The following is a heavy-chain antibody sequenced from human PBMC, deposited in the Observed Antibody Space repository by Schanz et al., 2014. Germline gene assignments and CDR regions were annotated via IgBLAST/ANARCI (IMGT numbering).Heavy chain of an antibody. CDR3: IRGDIMVVPVAHF. J-gene: IGHJ4*02. D-gene: IGHD2-2*01. CDR1: GFTMITYA. CDR2: ITYEGSNT. Sequence: QVQLVESGGGVVQPGRSLRLSCAASGFTMITYAMHWVRQPPGKGLEWVAIITYEGSNTYHADSVKGRFTISRDNSKNTLYRQMNSRRAEDTAVYYCIRGDIMVVPVAHFWGQGILVTVSS. V-gene: IGHV3-30*04.